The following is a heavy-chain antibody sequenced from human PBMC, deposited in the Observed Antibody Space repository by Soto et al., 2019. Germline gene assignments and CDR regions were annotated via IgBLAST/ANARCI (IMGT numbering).Heavy chain of an antibody. V-gene: IGHV3-30*18. CDR2: ISYDGSNK. D-gene: IGHD1-1*01. J-gene: IGHJ3*02. Sequence: QVQLVESGGGVVQPGRSLRLSCAASGFTLSSYGMHWVRQAPGKGLEWVAVISYDGSNKYYADSVKERFTISRDNSKNTLYLQMNSLRAEDTSVYYCANIPYSWNGADAFDIWGQGTLVNVSS. CDR1: GFTLSSYG. CDR3: ANIPYSWNGADAFDI.